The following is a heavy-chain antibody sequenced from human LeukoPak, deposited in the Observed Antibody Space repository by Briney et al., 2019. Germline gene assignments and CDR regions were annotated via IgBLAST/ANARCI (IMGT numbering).Heavy chain of an antibody. CDR3: AITGYFSAWNFDC. CDR2: ISYDGSNK. Sequence: GGSLRLSCAASGFTFSSYGMHWVRQAPGKGLEWVAVISYDGSNKYYADSVKGRFTISRDNAKNSLYLQMNSLRAEDTAVYYCAITGYFSAWNFDCWGQGTLVTVSS. V-gene: IGHV3-30*03. CDR1: GFTFSSYG. J-gene: IGHJ4*02. D-gene: IGHD6-19*01.